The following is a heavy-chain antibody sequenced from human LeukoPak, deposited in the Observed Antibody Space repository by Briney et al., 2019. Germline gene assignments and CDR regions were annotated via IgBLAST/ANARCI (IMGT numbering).Heavy chain of an antibody. J-gene: IGHJ6*02. Sequence: PSETLSLTCTVSGGSISSYYWSWIRQPPGKGLEWIGYIYYSGSTNYNPSLKSRVTISVDTSKNQFSLKMSSVTAADTAVYYCARDKRELWRAYYYYYGMDVWGQGTTVTVSS. CDR2: IYYSGST. V-gene: IGHV4-59*01. D-gene: IGHD5-18*01. CDR3: ARDKRELWRAYYYYYGMDV. CDR1: GGSISSYY.